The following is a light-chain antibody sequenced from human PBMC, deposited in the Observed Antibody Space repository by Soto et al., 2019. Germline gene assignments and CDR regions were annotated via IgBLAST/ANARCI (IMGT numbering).Light chain of an antibody. V-gene: IGKV3-20*01. J-gene: IGKJ1*01. CDR2: GAS. CDR3: QQYGGLPRT. CDR1: QSVTSNY. Sequence: SQSPCTLSLSTGERATLSCRASQSVTSNYLAWFQQKPGQAPRLLIYGASNRATGIPDRFSGSGSGTDFTLTISRLEPEDFAVYYCQQYGGLPRTFGQGTKVDIK.